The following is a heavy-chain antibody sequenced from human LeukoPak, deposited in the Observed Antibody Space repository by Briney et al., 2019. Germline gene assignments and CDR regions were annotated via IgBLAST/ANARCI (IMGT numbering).Heavy chain of an antibody. J-gene: IGHJ3*01. D-gene: IGHD3-22*01. V-gene: IGHV1-2*02. CDR1: GYTFTGYY. CDR3: ARDAVSLNYYDSSGYFP. CDR2: INPNSGGT. Sequence: ASVKVSCTASGYTFTGYYMHWVRQAPGQGLEWMGWINPNSGGTNYAQKFQGRVTMTRDTSISTAYMELSRLRSDDTAVYYCARDAVSLNYYDSSGYFPWGQGTMVTVSS.